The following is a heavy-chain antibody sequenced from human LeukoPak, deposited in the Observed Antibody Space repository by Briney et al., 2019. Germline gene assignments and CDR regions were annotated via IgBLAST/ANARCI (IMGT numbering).Heavy chain of an antibody. D-gene: IGHD2-2*01. Sequence: ASVKVSCKVSGYTLTELSMHWVRQAPGKGLEWMGGFDPEDGQTIYAQKFRGRVTMTEDTSTDTAYMELSSLRSEDTAVYYCATAPYSCSSTSCYFDYWGQGTLITVSS. J-gene: IGHJ4*02. CDR1: GYTLTELS. CDR2: FDPEDGQT. V-gene: IGHV1-24*01. CDR3: ATAPYSCSSTSCYFDY.